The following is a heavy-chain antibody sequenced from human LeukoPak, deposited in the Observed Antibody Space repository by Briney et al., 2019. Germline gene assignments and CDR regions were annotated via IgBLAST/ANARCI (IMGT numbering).Heavy chain of an antibody. J-gene: IGHJ4*02. V-gene: IGHV3-30*03. CDR2: ISYGGSDT. CDR3: TRADYRNYNNYPFDS. CDR1: GFTFSGFG. Sequence: TGTSLRLSCVASGFTFSGFGMHWVRQPPGKGLEWVAGISYGGSDTYYADSMKGRFAISRDNSKNTVFLQMNSLRPEDTAMYYCTRADYRNYNNYPFDSWGQGTLVTVSS. D-gene: IGHD3-22*01.